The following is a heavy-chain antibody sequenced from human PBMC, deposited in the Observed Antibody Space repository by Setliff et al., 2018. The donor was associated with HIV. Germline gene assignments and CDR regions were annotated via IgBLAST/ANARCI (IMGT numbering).Heavy chain of an antibody. Sequence: SETLSLTCTVYGGSFSNYYTNWIRQPPGKGLEWIGELSPSGTTRSNPSLQSRVTISLDTSNNQFSLKLTSVTAADTAVYYCARLSGGMVPNYWGQGTLVTVSS. V-gene: IGHV4-34*01. CDR1: GGSFSNYY. D-gene: IGHD3-10*01. CDR2: LSPSGTT. J-gene: IGHJ4*02. CDR3: ARLSGGMVPNY.